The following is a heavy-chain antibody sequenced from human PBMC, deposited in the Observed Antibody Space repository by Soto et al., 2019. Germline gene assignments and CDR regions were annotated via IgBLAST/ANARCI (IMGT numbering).Heavy chain of an antibody. CDR3: ARHLEGYGMDV. V-gene: IGHV5-51*01. J-gene: IGHJ6*02. Sequence: PGESLKISCKVSGDSFSNYWIGWVRQMPGKGLEWMGIIDPDDSNTKYSPSFQGQVTISADKSISTAYLQWSSLKASDTAMYYCARHLEGYGMDVWGQGTTVT. CDR2: IDPDDSNT. CDR1: GDSFSNYW.